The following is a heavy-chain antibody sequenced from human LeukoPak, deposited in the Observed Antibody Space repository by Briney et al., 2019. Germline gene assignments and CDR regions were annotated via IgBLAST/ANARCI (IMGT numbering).Heavy chain of an antibody. V-gene: IGHV3-23*01. J-gene: IGHJ4*02. Sequence: GGSLRLSCAASGFTFSSYAMSWVRQAPGKGLEWVSAISGSGGSTYYADSVKGRFTISRGNSKNTLYLQMNSLRAEDTAVYYCAKDLRDGYQRTWLWGQGTLVTVSS. CDR1: GFTFSSYA. CDR2: ISGSGGST. D-gene: IGHD5-24*01. CDR3: AKDLRDGYQRTWL.